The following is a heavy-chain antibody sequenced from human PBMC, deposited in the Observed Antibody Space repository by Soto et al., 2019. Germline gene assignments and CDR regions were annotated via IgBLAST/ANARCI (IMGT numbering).Heavy chain of an antibody. CDR1: GGSFSGYY. D-gene: IGHD6-19*01. V-gene: IGHV4-34*01. Sequence: PSETLSLTCAVYGGSFSGYYWSWIRQPPGKGLEWIGEINHSGSTNYNPSLKSRVTISVDTSKNQFSLKLSSVTAADTAVYYCARGSGWHYYYGMDVWGQGTTVTVSS. CDR2: INHSGST. CDR3: ARGSGWHYYYGMDV. J-gene: IGHJ6*02.